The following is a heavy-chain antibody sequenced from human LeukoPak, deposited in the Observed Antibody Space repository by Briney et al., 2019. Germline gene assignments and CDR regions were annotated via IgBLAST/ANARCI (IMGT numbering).Heavy chain of an antibody. CDR3: ARGPKYDYVWGSGFDY. CDR1: GGTFSSYA. Sequence: SVKVSCKASGGTFSSYAISWVRQAPGQGLEWMGGIIPIFGTANYAQKFQGRVTITANESTSTAYMELSSLRSEDTAVYYCARGPKYDYVWGSGFDYWGQGTLVTVSS. V-gene: IGHV1-69*13. CDR2: IIPIFGTA. D-gene: IGHD3-16*01. J-gene: IGHJ4*02.